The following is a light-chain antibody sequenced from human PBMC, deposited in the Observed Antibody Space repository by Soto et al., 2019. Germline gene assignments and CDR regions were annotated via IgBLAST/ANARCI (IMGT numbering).Light chain of an antibody. Sequence: QSALTQPASVSGSPGQSITISCTGTSSDVGGYNSVSWYQQHPVKAPKLMIYDVSNRPSGVANRFSGSKSGNTAYLTISGLQAEDEADYYCSSYTSSSSYVFGTGTKLTVL. J-gene: IGLJ1*01. CDR3: SSYTSSSSYV. CDR1: SSDVGGYNS. CDR2: DVS. V-gene: IGLV2-14*01.